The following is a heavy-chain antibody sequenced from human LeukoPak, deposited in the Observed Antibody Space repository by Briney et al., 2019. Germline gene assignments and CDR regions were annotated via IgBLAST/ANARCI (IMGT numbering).Heavy chain of an antibody. V-gene: IGHV3-9*01. CDR1: GFTFDDYA. D-gene: IGHD5-12*01. J-gene: IGHJ4*02. Sequence: QPGGSLRLSCAASGFTFDDYAMHWVRQAPGKGLEWVSGISWNSGSIGYADSVKGRFTISRDNAKNSLYLQMNSLRAEDTALYYCAKDFSLDITSGYKGGFDYWGQGTLVTVSS. CDR3: AKDFSLDITSGYKGGFDY. CDR2: ISWNSGSI.